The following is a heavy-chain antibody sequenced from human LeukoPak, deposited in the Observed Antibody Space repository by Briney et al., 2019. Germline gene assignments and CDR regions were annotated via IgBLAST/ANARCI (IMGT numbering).Heavy chain of an antibody. Sequence: PGGSLRLSCAASGFSFSSYAMGWVRQAPGKGLELVSTIGSSGATFYPDSVRGRFTISRDSSRNTLYLQMNSLRAEDTAVYYCASRGKYYFDYWGQGTLVTVSS. D-gene: IGHD3-10*01. CDR1: GFSFSSYA. J-gene: IGHJ4*02. V-gene: IGHV3-23*01. CDR2: IGSSGAT. CDR3: ASRGKYYFDY.